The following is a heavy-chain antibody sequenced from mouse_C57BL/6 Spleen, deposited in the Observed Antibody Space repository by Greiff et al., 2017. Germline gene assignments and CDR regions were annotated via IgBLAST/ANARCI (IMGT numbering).Heavy chain of an antibody. Sequence: VQLVESGPGLVQPSQSLSITCTVSGFSLTSYGVHWVRQSPGKGLEWLGVIWSGGSTDYNAAFISRLSISKDNSKSQVFFKMNSLQADDTAIYYCARMDDGYWFAYWGQGTLVTVSA. J-gene: IGHJ3*01. CDR3: ARMDDGYWFAY. CDR1: GFSLTSYG. CDR2: IWSGGST. V-gene: IGHV2-2*01. D-gene: IGHD2-3*01.